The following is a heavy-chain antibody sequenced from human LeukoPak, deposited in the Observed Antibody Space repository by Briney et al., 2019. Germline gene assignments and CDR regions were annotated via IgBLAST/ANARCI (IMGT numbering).Heavy chain of an antibody. CDR3: ARRDGSYYRY. V-gene: IGHV5-51*01. D-gene: IGHD3-10*01. CDR1: GYRFTSYW. Sequence: GESLKISCKGSGYRFTSYWIGWVRQMPGKGLECMGIIYPGDSDIRYSPSFQGQVTMSADKSTSTAYLQWSSLKASDTAMYYCARRDGSYYRYWGQGSLVTVSS. CDR2: IYPGDSDI. J-gene: IGHJ4*02.